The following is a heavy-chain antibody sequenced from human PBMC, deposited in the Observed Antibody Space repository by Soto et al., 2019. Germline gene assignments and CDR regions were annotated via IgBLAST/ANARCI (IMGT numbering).Heavy chain of an antibody. D-gene: IGHD1-26*01. J-gene: IGHJ3*02. Sequence: SETLSLTCTVSVGSISSSSYYLGWIRHPPGKGLEWIGSIYYSGSTYYNPSLKSRVTISVDTSKNQFSLKLSSVTSADTAVYYCARNELLGAFDIWGQGTMVTVSS. CDR1: VGSISSSSYY. CDR3: ARNELLGAFDI. V-gene: IGHV4-39*01. CDR2: IYYSGST.